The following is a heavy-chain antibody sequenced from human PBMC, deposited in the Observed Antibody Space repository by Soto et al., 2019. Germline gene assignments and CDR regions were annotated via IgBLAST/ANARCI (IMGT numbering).Heavy chain of an antibody. Sequence: SETLSLTCAVYGGSFSGYYWSWIRQPPGKGLEWIGEINHSGSTNYNPSLKSRVTIPVDTSKNQFSLKLSSVTAADTAVYYCASLPSFLQRFLEWQDYWGQGTLVTVSS. D-gene: IGHD3-3*01. J-gene: IGHJ4*02. CDR2: INHSGST. V-gene: IGHV4-34*01. CDR3: ASLPSFLQRFLEWQDY. CDR1: GGSFSGYY.